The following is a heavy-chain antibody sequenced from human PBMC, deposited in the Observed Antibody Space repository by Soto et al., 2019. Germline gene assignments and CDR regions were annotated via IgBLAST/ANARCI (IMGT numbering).Heavy chain of an antibody. CDR2: ISANNGDT. CDR1: GYPFTTYD. CDR3: SVGYNNGQNGN. Sequence: QVQLVQSGTELKKPGASVKVSCKASGYPFTTYDINWVRQAPGQGLEWMGRISANNGDTDYAQKLQDRVTMTIDTPTSIAYMELRSLRSDDTAIYYCSVGYNNGQNGNWGQGTLVSVSS. V-gene: IGHV1-18*04. D-gene: IGHD6-19*01. J-gene: IGHJ4*02.